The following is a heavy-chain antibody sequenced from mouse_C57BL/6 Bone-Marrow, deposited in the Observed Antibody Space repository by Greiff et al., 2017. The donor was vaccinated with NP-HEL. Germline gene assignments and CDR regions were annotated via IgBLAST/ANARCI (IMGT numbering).Heavy chain of an antibody. CDR1: GYTFTSYW. D-gene: IGHD1-1*01. CDR3: ARDYYGSSYRCAY. J-gene: IGHJ3*01. CDR2: IHPNSGST. V-gene: IGHV1-64*01. Sequence: QVQLQQPGAELVKPGASVKLSCKASGYTFTSYWMHWVKQRPGQGLEWIGMIHPNSGSTNYNEKFKSKATLTVDKSSSTAYMQLSSLTSEDSAVYYCARDYYGSSYRCAYWGQGTLVTVSA.